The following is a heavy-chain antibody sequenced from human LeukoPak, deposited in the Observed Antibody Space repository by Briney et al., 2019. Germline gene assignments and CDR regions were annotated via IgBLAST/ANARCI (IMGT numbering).Heavy chain of an antibody. Sequence: SVNVSCKASGGTFSSYAISWVRQAPGQGLECMGRIIPILGIANYAQKFQGRVTITADKSTSTAYMELSSLRSEDTAVYYCARGGSGSYYYFDYWGQGTLVTVSS. CDR2: IIPILGIA. D-gene: IGHD3-10*01. CDR3: ARGGSGSYYYFDY. CDR1: GGTFSSYA. V-gene: IGHV1-69*04. J-gene: IGHJ4*02.